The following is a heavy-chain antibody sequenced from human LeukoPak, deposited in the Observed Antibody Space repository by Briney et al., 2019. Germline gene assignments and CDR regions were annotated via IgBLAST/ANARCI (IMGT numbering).Heavy chain of an antibody. V-gene: IGHV3-9*01. CDR2: ISWNSASI. Sequence: GGSLRLSCAASGFSFGDYAMHWVRQVPGKGLEWVSGISWNSASIAYADSVKGRFTIYRDNAKNSLYLQMNSLRPEDTALYYCARDFCTGTSCYYFYYMDVWGNGTTVTVSS. CDR3: ARDFCTGTSCYYFYYMDV. CDR1: GFSFGDYA. J-gene: IGHJ6*03. D-gene: IGHD2-2*01.